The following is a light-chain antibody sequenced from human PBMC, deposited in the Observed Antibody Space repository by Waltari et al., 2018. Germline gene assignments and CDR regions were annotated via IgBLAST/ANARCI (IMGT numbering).Light chain of an antibody. CDR1: QGVSKY. J-gene: IGKJ1*01. CDR3: QNHERLPAT. V-gene: IGKV3-20*01. Sequence: EVVLTQAQGTLSLSPGERATLSCRASQGVSKYLALDQQRPGQAPRLLIYAASTRATGIPDRFSGSGSGTDFSLTISRLEPEDFAVYYCQNHERLPATFGQGTKVEIK. CDR2: AAS.